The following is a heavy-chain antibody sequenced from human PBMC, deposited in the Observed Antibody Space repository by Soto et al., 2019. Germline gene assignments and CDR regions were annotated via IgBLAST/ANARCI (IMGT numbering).Heavy chain of an antibody. Sequence: PSETLSLTCTVSGGSMRNYFWTWIRQPPGKGLEWIGYIHYSGTTSFFPSYNPSLRSRVTTSEDTSKNQFSLKLLSVTTADTAVYFCAAGEDSSRNLAPYYLDFWGQGTLVTVSS. J-gene: IGHJ4*02. D-gene: IGHD6-13*01. CDR2: IHYSGTT. CDR1: GGSMRNYF. V-gene: IGHV4-59*01. CDR3: AAGEDSSRNLAPYYLDF.